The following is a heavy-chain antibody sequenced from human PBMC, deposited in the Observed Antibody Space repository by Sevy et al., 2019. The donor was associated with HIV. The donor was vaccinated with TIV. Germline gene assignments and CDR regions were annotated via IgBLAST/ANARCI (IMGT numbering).Heavy chain of an antibody. D-gene: IGHD3-10*01. J-gene: IGHJ3*02. Sequence: ASMKVSCKASGYSITGNYMHWVRQAPGQGLEWMGWMNPKSGETKHAQKFQGRVTMTRDTSTSTAYMELTSLRSDDTAVYYCAKDREWFGGYFDIWGQGTMITVSS. V-gene: IGHV1-2*02. CDR3: AKDREWFGGYFDI. CDR2: MNPKSGET. CDR1: GYSITGNY.